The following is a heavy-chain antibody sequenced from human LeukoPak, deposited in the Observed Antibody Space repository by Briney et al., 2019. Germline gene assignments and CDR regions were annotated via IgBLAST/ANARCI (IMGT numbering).Heavy chain of an antibody. CDR1: GGSISGSDYY. CDR2: IYYSGRT. CDR3: ARLNYDFWSGYYPGYFDY. Sequence: SETLSLTCTVSGGSISGSDYYWGWIRQPPGKGLEWIGSIYYSGRTFYNPSLTSRVTMSVDTSKNQFSLKLSSVTAADTAVYYCARLNYDFWSGYYPGYFDYWGQGTLVTVSS. J-gene: IGHJ4*02. V-gene: IGHV4-39*07. D-gene: IGHD3-3*01.